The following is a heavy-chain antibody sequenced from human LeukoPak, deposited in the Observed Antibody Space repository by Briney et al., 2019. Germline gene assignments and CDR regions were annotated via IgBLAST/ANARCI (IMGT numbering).Heavy chain of an antibody. CDR1: GYTFTGYY. D-gene: IGHD2-2*02. CDR3: ARCDGGSTSCYTVDY. J-gene: IGHJ4*02. Sequence: ASVKVSCKASGYTFTGYYMHWVRQAPGQGLEWMGWINPNSGGTNYAQKFQGRVTMTRDTSISTAYMELSRLRSDDTAVYYCARCDGGSTSCYTVDYWGQGTLVTVSS. CDR2: INPNSGGT. V-gene: IGHV1-2*02.